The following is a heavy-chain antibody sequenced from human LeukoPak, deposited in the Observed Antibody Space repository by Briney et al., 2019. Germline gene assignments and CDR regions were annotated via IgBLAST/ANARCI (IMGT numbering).Heavy chain of an antibody. CDR2: IYYSGST. V-gene: IGHV4-30-4*07. Sequence: PSETLSLTCTVSGGSISSGGYSWSWIRQPPGKGLEWIGYIYYSGSTYYNPSLKSRVTISVDTSKNQFSLKLSSVTAADTAVYYCARRPVGSSWGPLGAFDIWGQGTMVTVSS. CDR3: ARRPVGSSWGPLGAFDI. CDR1: GGSISSGGYS. D-gene: IGHD6-13*01. J-gene: IGHJ3*02.